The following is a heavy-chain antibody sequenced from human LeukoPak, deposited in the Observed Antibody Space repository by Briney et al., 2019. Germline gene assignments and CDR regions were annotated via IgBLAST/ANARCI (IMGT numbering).Heavy chain of an antibody. D-gene: IGHD3-10*01. CDR2: ISGSGEIT. J-gene: IGHJ6*02. CDR3: ARDYFGSGTYYPYQYYGMYV. CDR1: GLHFRAYG. V-gene: IGHV3-23*01. Sequence: GASLRLSCGASGLHFRAYGMSWVRQAPGKGLEWVGTISGSGEITYHAHSVKGRFTISRDNSKNTLSLQMNSLRAEDTAVYFCARDYFGSGTYYPYQYYGMYVWGQGTTVTVSS.